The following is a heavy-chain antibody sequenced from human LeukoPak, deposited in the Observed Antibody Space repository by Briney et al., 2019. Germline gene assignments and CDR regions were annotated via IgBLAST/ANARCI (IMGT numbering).Heavy chain of an antibody. CDR2: INDSGNT. CDR3: ASLMYYGSGSYYPQYFDY. J-gene: IGHJ4*02. V-gene: IGHV4-59*01. D-gene: IGHD3-10*01. CDR1: GGSISNYV. Sequence: SETLSLTCTVSGGSISNYVWSWIRQPPGKGLEWIGYINDSGNTKYNPSLESRVTISVDTSKNQFSLNLYSVTAADTAVYYCASLMYYGSGSYYPQYFDYWGQGTLVTVSS.